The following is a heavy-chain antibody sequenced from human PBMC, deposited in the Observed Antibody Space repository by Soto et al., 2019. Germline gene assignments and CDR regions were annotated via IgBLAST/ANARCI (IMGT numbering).Heavy chain of an antibody. D-gene: IGHD1-26*01. CDR1: GFTFSSYG. CDR2: TWYDGSNK. V-gene: IGHV3-33*01. CDR3: ARDRPEWELLSFAFDI. J-gene: IGHJ3*02. Sequence: GGSLRLSCAASGFTFSSYGMHWVRQAPGKGLEWVAVTWYDGSNKYYADSVKGRFTISRDNSKNTPYLQMNSLRAEDTAVYYCARDRPEWELLSFAFDIWGQGTIVTVSS.